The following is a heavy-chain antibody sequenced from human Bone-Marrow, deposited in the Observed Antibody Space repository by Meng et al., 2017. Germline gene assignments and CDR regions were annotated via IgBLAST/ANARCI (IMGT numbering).Heavy chain of an antibody. CDR1: GFTVSSNE. V-gene: IGHV3-30*04. J-gene: IGHJ4*02. D-gene: IGHD6-13*01. Sequence: GESLKISCAASGFTVSSNEMSWVRQAPGKGLEWVAVISYDGSNKYYADSVKGRFTISRDNSKNTLYLQMNSLRAEDTAVYYCARDGRIAAAGTFDYWGQGTLVTVSS. CDR2: ISYDGSNK. CDR3: ARDGRIAAAGTFDY.